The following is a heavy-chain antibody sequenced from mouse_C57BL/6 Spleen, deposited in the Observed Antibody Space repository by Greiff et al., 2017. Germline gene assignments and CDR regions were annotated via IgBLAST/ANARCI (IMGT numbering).Heavy chain of an antibody. Sequence: VQLQQSGPVLVKPGASVKMSCTASGYTFTDYYMNWVQQTHGKSLEWIGVINPYNGGTSYNQKFQGKANLTVDKSSSTAYMELNSLTADDSAVYYCARAFVTTVVATDYYAMDDWGQGTSVTVSS. V-gene: IGHV1-19*01. J-gene: IGHJ4*01. D-gene: IGHD1-1*01. CDR1: GYTFTDYY. CDR2: INPYNGGT. CDR3: ARAFVTTVVATDYYAMDD.